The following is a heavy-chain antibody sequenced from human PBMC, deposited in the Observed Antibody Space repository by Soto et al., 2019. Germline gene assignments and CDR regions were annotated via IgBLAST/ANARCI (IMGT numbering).Heavy chain of an antibody. J-gene: IGHJ5*02. CDR1: GGSISSYY. Sequence: SETLSLTCSVSGGSISSYYWSWIRQPPGKGLEWIGYIYYSESTNYNPSLKSRVTISVDTSKNQFSLKLSSVTAADTAVYYCARDRGLGSGWYGWFDPWGQGTLVTVSS. CDR2: IYYSEST. V-gene: IGHV4-59*01. CDR3: ARDRGLGSGWYGWFDP. D-gene: IGHD6-19*01.